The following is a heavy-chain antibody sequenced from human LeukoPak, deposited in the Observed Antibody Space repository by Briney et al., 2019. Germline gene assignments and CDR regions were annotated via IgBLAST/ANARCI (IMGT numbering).Heavy chain of an antibody. CDR1: GFTFSNAW. J-gene: IGHJ3*02. CDR2: IKSKTDGGTT. Sequence: PGGSLRLSCAASGFTFSNAWMSWVRQAPGKGLEWVGRIKSKTDGGTTDYAAPVKGRFTISRDDSKNTLYLQVNSLKTEDTAVYYCTTDGDRITIFGVVIDAFDIWGQGTMVTVSS. CDR3: TTDGDRITIFGVVIDAFDI. V-gene: IGHV3-15*01. D-gene: IGHD3-3*01.